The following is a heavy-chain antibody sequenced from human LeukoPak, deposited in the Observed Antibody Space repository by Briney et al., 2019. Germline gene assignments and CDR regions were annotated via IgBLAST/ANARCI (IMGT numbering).Heavy chain of an antibody. J-gene: IGHJ5*02. V-gene: IGHV3-21*01. CDR1: GFTFSSYS. Sequence: KSGGSLRLSCAASGFTFSSYSMNWVRQAPGKGLEWVSSISSSSSYIYYADSVKGRFTISRDNAKNSLYLQMNSLRAEDTAVYYCARGPSSAMSLSGFGPWGQGTLVTVSS. CDR3: ARGPSSAMSLSGFGP. D-gene: IGHD5-18*01. CDR2: ISSSSSYI.